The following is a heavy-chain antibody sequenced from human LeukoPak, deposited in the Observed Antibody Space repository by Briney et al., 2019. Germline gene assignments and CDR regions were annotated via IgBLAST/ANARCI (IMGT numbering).Heavy chain of an antibody. CDR2: IWYDGSNK. CDR3: ARANTHDSNYYYGMDV. Sequence: PGGSLRLSCAASGFTFSSYGMHWVRQAPGKGLEWVAVIWYDGSNKYYADSVKGRLTISRDNSKNTLYLQMNSLRAEDTAVYYCARANTHDSNYYYGMDVWGQGTTVTVSS. CDR1: GFTFSSYG. V-gene: IGHV3-33*01. J-gene: IGHJ6*02. D-gene: IGHD3-3*01.